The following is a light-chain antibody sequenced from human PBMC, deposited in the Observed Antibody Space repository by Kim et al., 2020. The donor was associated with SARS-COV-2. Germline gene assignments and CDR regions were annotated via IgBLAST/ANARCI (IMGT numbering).Light chain of an antibody. CDR1: HNSNTY. CDR2: AAS. Sequence: ALGDKVTITLRARHNSNTYLNWYQQRPGKAPTLLIYAASTLQIGVPSMFSGSGSGTDFTLTITSRQPEDVATYYCQQSHTAPLLTFGGGTKVDIK. CDR3: QQSHTAPLLT. V-gene: IGKV1-39*01. J-gene: IGKJ4*01.